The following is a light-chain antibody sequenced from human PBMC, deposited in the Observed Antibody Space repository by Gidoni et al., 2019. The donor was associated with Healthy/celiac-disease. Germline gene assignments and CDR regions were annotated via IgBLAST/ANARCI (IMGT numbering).Light chain of an antibody. CDR3: QQYNNWPQT. V-gene: IGKV3-15*01. CDR2: GAS. CDR1: QSVNSN. J-gene: IGKJ3*01. Sequence: EIVMTQSPATLSVSPGERATLSCRASQSVNSNLAWYQQKPGQAPRLLIYGASTRATGIPARFSGSGSGTEFTLTISSLQSEEFAVYYCQQYNNWPQTFXPXTKVDIK.